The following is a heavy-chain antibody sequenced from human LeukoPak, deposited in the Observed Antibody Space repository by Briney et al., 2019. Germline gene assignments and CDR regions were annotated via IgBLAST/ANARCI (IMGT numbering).Heavy chain of an antibody. V-gene: IGHV4-34*01. D-gene: IGHD3-10*01. CDR1: GGPFSGYY. Sequence: SETLSLTCAVYGGPFSGYYWTWIRQSPGKGLEWIGEINPGESTNYNPSLRGRVTISVDTSKNQFSLKLSSVTAADTAVYYCARGSMVRGVIIDYWGQGTLVTVSS. J-gene: IGHJ4*02. CDR2: INPGEST. CDR3: ARGSMVRGVIIDY.